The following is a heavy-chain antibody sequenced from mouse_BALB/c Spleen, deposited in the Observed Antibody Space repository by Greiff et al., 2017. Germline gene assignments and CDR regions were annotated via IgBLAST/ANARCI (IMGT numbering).Heavy chain of an antibody. CDR2: IRSKSNNYAT. V-gene: IGHV10-1*02. J-gene: IGHJ4*01. CDR3: VRHEATVVAEGYYAMDY. Sequence: EVQGVESGGGLVQPKGSLKLSCAASGFTFNTYAMNWVRQAPGKGLEWVARIRSKSNNYATYYADSVKDRFTISRDDSQSMLYLQMNNLKTEDTAMYYCVRHEATVVAEGYYAMDYWGQGTSVTVSS. D-gene: IGHD1-1*01. CDR1: GFTFNTYA.